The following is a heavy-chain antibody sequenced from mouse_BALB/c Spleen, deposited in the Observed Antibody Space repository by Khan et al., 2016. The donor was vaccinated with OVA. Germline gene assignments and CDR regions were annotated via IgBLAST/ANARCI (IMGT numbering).Heavy chain of an antibody. CDR2: IGPGSSNT. CDR1: GYTFTSYW. Sequence: ELVKPGTSVKLSCKASGYTFTSYWINWIKQRPGQGLEWIGRIGPGSSNTYYNEMFKGKATLTVDTSSTTAYIQFSSLSSEDSAVYFCARESYYGRTYYAMDYWGQGTSVTVSS. CDR3: ARESYYGRTYYAMDY. D-gene: IGHD1-1*01. J-gene: IGHJ4*01. V-gene: IGHV1S41*01.